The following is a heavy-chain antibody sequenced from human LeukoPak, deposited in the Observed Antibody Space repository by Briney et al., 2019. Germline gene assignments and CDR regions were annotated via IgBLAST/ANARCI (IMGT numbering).Heavy chain of an antibody. D-gene: IGHD3-10*01. Sequence: GGSLRLSCAASGFTFSSYEMNWVRQAPGKGLDWVSYISSSGSTIYYADSVKGRFTISRDNAKNSLYLQMNSLRAEDTAVYYCARVGRGAVDYWGQGTLVTVSS. CDR3: ARVGRGAVDY. CDR2: ISSSGSTI. V-gene: IGHV3-48*03. J-gene: IGHJ4*02. CDR1: GFTFSSYE.